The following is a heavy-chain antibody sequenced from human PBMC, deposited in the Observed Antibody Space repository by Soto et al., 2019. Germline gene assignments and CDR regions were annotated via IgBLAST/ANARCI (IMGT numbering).Heavy chain of an antibody. CDR1: SDSITNYY. V-gene: IGHV4-59*01. Sequence: QVQLQESGPGLVKPSETLSLTCTVSSDSITNYYWSWIRQSPGKGLEWIGYIHDSGRSNYNPSLKRRVKISVDTSKKQFSRKLNSLTTADTAVYYCARGGGTRGWYWGQGTLVTVSS. CDR3: ARGGGTRGWY. J-gene: IGHJ4*02. D-gene: IGHD2-15*01. CDR2: IHDSGRS.